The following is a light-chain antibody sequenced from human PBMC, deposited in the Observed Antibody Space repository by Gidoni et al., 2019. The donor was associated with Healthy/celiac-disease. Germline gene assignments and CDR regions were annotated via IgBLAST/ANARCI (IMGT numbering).Light chain of an antibody. V-gene: IGKV1-8*01. CDR1: QCISSY. CDR3: QQYYSYPRT. J-gene: IGKJ1*01. CDR2: AAS. Sequence: AIRMTQSPSSFSASPGDRVTITCRASQCISSYLAWYQQKPVKATKLLIYAASTLQSGVPSRFSGSGSGTDFTFTISCLQSEDFATYYCQQYYSYPRTFGQGTKVEIK.